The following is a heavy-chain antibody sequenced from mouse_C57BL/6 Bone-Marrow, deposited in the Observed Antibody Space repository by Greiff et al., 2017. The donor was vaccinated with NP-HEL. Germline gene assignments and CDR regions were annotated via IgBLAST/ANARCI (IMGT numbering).Heavy chain of an antibody. CDR2: ISYDGSN. CDR3: AREITTVRFDY. Sequence: EVQRVESGPGLVKPSQSLSLTCSVTGYSITSGYYWNWIRQFPGNKLEWMGYISYDGSNNYNPSLKNRISITRDTSKNQFFRKLNSVTTEDTATYYCAREITTVRFDYWGQGTTLTVSS. V-gene: IGHV3-6*01. CDR1: GYSITSGYY. D-gene: IGHD1-1*01. J-gene: IGHJ2*01.